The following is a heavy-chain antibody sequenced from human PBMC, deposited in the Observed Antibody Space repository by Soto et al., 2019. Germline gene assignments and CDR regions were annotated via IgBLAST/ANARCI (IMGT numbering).Heavy chain of an antibody. Sequence: GESLKISCKGSGYSFTSYRIGWVRQMPGKGLEWMGIIYPGDSDTRYSPSFQGQVTISADKSISTAYLQWSSLKASDTAMYYCARHRGGSFSGYYYYYYMDVWGKGTTVTVSS. D-gene: IGHD2-15*01. J-gene: IGHJ6*03. CDR1: GYSFTSYR. V-gene: IGHV5-51*01. CDR3: ARHRGGSFSGYYYYYYMDV. CDR2: IYPGDSDT.